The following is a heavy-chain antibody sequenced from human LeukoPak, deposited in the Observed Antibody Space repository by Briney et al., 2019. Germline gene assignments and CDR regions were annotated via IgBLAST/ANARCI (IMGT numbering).Heavy chain of an antibody. Sequence: FTSSASGFTFNGAWLNWVRQAPGKGLEWVANLDPSGSQKRYVDSVKGRFTISKDNPGTSLYLEMNSLRAEDTAIYYCAILTSGNFWGQGTLVTVSS. CDR3: AILTSGNF. D-gene: IGHD1-1*01. V-gene: IGHV3-7*01. CDR1: GFTFNGAW. CDR2: LDPSGSQK. J-gene: IGHJ1*01.